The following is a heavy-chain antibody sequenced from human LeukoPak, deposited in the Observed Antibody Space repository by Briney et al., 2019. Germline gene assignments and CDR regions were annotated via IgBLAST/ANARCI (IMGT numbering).Heavy chain of an antibody. J-gene: IGHJ6*03. D-gene: IGHD6-13*01. CDR3: ASPPGIAAAGTDYYYYMDV. V-gene: IGHV3-21*01. CDR1: GFTFSSYS. Sequence: GGSLRLSCAASGFTFSSYSMNWVRQAPGKGLEWVSSISSSSSYIYYADSVKGRFTISRDNAKNSLYLQMNSLRAEDTAVYYCASPPGIAAAGTDYYYYMDVWGKGTTVTVSS. CDR2: ISSSSSYI.